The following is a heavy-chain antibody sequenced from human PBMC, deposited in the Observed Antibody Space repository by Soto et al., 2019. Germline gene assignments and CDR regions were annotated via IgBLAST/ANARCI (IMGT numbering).Heavy chain of an antibody. CDR1: GYTFTTYP. Sequence: QVQLVQSGAEVKKPGASVKVSCKASGYTFTTYPIHWVRQAPGQSLEWMGWINPGNGNTKYSQKFQGRVTITMDTSASTGYMELSILRSEDTAVYYCARNKGEYSGYEFFDYWGQGTLVTVSS. V-gene: IGHV1-3*01. CDR2: INPGNGNT. J-gene: IGHJ4*02. CDR3: ARNKGEYSGYEFFDY. D-gene: IGHD5-12*01.